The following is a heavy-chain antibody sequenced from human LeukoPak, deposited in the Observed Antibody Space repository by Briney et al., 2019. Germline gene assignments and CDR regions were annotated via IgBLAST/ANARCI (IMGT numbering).Heavy chain of an antibody. CDR3: ARHQWLVRGYYYGMDV. Sequence: SETLSLTCTVSGGSISSYYWSWIRQPAGKGLAWIGRIYTSGSTNYNPSLKSRVTMSVDTSKNQFSLKLSSVTAADTAVYYCARHQWLVRGYYYGMDVWGQGTTVTVSS. CDR1: GGSISSYY. CDR2: IYTSGST. V-gene: IGHV4-4*07. J-gene: IGHJ6*02. D-gene: IGHD6-19*01.